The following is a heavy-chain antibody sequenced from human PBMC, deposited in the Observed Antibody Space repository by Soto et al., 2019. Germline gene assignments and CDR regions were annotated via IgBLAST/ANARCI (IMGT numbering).Heavy chain of an antibody. CDR2: IIPILGIA. D-gene: IGHD3-10*01. CDR3: ARDLYYYGSGNHYPTDC. J-gene: IGHJ4*02. Sequence: QVQLVQSGAEVKKPGSSVKVSCKASGGTFSSYPISWVRQAPGQGLEWMGRIIPILGIANYAQKFQGRVTITADKSTSTAYMELSSLRSEDTAVYYCARDLYYYGSGNHYPTDCWGQGTLVTVSS. V-gene: IGHV1-69*04. CDR1: GGTFSSYP.